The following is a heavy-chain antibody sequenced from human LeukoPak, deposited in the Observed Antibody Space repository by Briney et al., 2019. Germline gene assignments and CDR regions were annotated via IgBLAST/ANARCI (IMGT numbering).Heavy chain of an antibody. CDR1: GFPFSDYS. J-gene: IGHJ4*02. D-gene: IGHD6-19*01. CDR2: ISSSGDYI. Sequence: GGSLRLSCAASGFPFSDYSMNWVRQAPGKGLEWVSSISSSGDYIYSADSVKGRFTISRDNAKNSLYLQMNSLRAEDTAVYYCASQVSSGWDYWGQGTLVTVSS. V-gene: IGHV3-21*04. CDR3: ASQVSSGWDY.